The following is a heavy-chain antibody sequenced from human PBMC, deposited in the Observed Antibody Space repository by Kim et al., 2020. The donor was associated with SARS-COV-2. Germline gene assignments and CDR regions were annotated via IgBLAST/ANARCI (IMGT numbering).Heavy chain of an antibody. CDR1: GFSLSTSGMC. J-gene: IGHJ4*02. CDR3: ARTTYYDILTGYPDYYFDY. Sequence: SGPTLVNPTQTLTLTCTFSGFSLSTSGMCVSWIRQPPGKALEWLALIDWDDDKYYSTSLKTRLTISKDTSKNQVVLTMTNMDPVDTATYYCARTTYYDILTGYPDYYFDYWGQGTLVTVSS. V-gene: IGHV2-70*01. D-gene: IGHD3-9*01. CDR2: IDWDDDK.